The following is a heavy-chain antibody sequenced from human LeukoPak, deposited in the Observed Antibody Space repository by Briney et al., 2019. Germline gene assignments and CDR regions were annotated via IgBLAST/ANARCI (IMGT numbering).Heavy chain of an antibody. J-gene: IGHJ6*03. CDR1: GYTFTSYG. Sequence: ASVTVSCKASGYTFTSYGISWVRQAPGQGLEWMGWISAYNGNTNYAQKLQGRVTMTTDTSTSTAYTELRSLRSDDTAVYYCARAVAGWYYYYMDVWGKGTTVTVSS. D-gene: IGHD2-15*01. CDR3: ARAVAGWYYYYMDV. CDR2: ISAYNGNT. V-gene: IGHV1-18*01.